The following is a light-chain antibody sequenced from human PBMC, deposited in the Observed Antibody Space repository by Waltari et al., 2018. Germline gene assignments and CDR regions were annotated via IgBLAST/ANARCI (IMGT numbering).Light chain of an antibody. V-gene: IGLV8-61*01. J-gene: IGLJ6*01. CDR2: NTN. CDR1: SGSVSSSYY. CDR3: ALYMGSGLSV. Sequence: TVVTQEPSLSVSPGGTVTLTCGLSSGSVSSSYYPSWYQQTPGQAPRMLIYNTNTTPYGIPDRFSGSILGNKAALTITGAQADDECEYFCALYMGSGLSVFGGGTKLTVL.